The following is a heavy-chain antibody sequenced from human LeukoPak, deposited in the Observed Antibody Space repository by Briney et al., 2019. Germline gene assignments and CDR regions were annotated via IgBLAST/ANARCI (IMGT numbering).Heavy chain of an antibody. V-gene: IGHV3-15*01. CDR3: TALGAASEY. J-gene: IGHJ4*02. CDR1: GLTFSNAW. CDR2: IKSKTDRGTT. Sequence: PGGSLRLSCVASGLTFSNAWMSWIRQAPGKGLQWVGHIKSKTDRGTTDYAAPVKGRFTISRDDSKNTLYLQMNSLKNEDEALYYCTALGAASEYWGEGALVTVSS. D-gene: IGHD2-15*01.